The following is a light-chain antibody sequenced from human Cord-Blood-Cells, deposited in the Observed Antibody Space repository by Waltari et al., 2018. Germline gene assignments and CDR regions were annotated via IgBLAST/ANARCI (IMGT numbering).Light chain of an antibody. V-gene: IGLV1-44*01. Sequence: QSVLTQPPSASGTPGQRVTISCSGSSSNIGSNTVNWYHQLPATAPNLPFYRNIRQPAGVPDRFSGSKSGTSAYLAISGLQSEDEADYYCAAWDDSLNGHYVFGTGTKVTVL. J-gene: IGLJ1*01. CDR3: AAWDDSLNGHYV. CDR2: RNI. CDR1: SSNIGSNT.